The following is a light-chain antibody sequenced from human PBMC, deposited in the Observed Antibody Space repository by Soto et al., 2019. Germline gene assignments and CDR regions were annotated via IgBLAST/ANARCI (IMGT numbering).Light chain of an antibody. CDR2: KAS. Sequence: DIQMTQSPSTLSASVGDRVTITCRASQSISSWLAWYQQKPGKAPKLLIYKASSLESGIPARFSGIGSVTEFTLTISSLQPDDFALYYCQQYNSYPYTFGQGTKLEIK. CDR3: QQYNSYPYT. CDR1: QSISSW. V-gene: IGKV1-5*03. J-gene: IGKJ2*01.